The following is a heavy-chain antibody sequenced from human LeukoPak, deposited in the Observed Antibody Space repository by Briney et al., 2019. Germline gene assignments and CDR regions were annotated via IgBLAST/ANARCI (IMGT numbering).Heavy chain of an antibody. CDR3: ARDYPNYDILTEAGGAFDI. Sequence: PGGSLRLSCAASGSTFSDYYTSWIRQAPGKGLEWVSSISSSSSYIYYADSVKGRFTISRDNAKNSLYLQMNSLRAEDTAVYYCARDYPNYDILTEAGGAFDIWGQGTMVTVSS. CDR1: GSTFSDYY. D-gene: IGHD3-9*01. CDR2: ISSSSSYI. J-gene: IGHJ3*02. V-gene: IGHV3-11*06.